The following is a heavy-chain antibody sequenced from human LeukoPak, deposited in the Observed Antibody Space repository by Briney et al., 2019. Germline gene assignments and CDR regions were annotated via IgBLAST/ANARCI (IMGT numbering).Heavy chain of an antibody. Sequence: ASVKVSCKASGGTFSSYAISWVRQAPGQGLEWMGGIIPIFGTANYAQKFQGRVTITTDESTSTAYMELSSLRSEDTAVYYCARAYYDILTGAKIYYYGMDVWGQGTTVTVSS. D-gene: IGHD3-9*01. CDR3: ARAYYDILTGAKIYYYGMDV. CDR1: GGTFSSYA. J-gene: IGHJ6*02. V-gene: IGHV1-69*05. CDR2: IIPIFGTA.